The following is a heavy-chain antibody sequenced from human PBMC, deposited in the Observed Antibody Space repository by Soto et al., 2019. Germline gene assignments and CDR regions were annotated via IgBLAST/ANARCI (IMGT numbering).Heavy chain of an antibody. CDR2: ISPHNGHT. Sequence: HVQLVQSGGELTKPGASVKVSCNTSGYTFNTYFISWVRQAPGQGLEWMGWISPHNGHTNYAEKFQGRVTMTTDTITKTAYMELRNLRFDDTAVYYCARDTSNSFDYWGQGTPVTVSS. J-gene: IGHJ4*02. D-gene: IGHD2-2*01. CDR1: GYTFNTYF. V-gene: IGHV1-18*01. CDR3: ARDTSNSFDY.